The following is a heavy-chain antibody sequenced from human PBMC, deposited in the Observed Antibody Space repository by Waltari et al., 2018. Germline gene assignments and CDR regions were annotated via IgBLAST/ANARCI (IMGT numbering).Heavy chain of an antibody. CDR1: GGSISSGGYY. D-gene: IGHD2-2*01. CDR2: IYHSGST. V-gene: IGHV4-31*03. CDR3: ARDNPEATAVVVYYYYGMDV. Sequence: QVQLQESGPGLVKPSQTLSLTCTVSGGSISSGGYYWSWIRQHPGQGREWIGYIYHSGSTYYNPSRKSRVTISVDRSKNQFSLKRSSVTAADTAVYYCARDNPEATAVVVYYYYGMDVWGQGTTVTVSS. J-gene: IGHJ6*02.